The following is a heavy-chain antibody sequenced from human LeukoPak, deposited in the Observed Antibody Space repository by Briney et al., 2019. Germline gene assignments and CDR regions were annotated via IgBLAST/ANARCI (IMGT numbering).Heavy chain of an antibody. CDR3: SRGLTENGAKYFSDH. V-gene: IGHV3-23*01. CDR1: GFIFSNYG. Sequence: PGGSLRLSCAASGFIFSNYGMSWVRQAPGKGLEWVSGISTSGGRTYYADSVKGRFTMSRDNSKNTLYLQMNSLKTEDTAVYYCSRGLTENGAKYFSDHWGQGTLVTVSS. J-gene: IGHJ4*02. CDR2: ISTSGGRT. D-gene: IGHD4/OR15-4a*01.